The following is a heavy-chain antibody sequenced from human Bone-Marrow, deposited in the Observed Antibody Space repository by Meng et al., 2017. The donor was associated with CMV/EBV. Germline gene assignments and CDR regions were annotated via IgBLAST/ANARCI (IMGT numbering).Heavy chain of an antibody. V-gene: IGHV3-53*01. CDR2: IYSGGST. CDR3: ARTDGWGSGWPQNYYYYGMDV. Sequence: LSLTCAASGFTVSSNYMSWVRQAPGKGLEWVSVIYSGGSTYYADSVKGRFTISRDNSKNTLYLQMNSLRAEDTAVYYCARTDGWGSGWPQNYYYYGMDVWGQGTTVTVSS. D-gene: IGHD6-19*01. J-gene: IGHJ6*02. CDR1: GFTVSSNY.